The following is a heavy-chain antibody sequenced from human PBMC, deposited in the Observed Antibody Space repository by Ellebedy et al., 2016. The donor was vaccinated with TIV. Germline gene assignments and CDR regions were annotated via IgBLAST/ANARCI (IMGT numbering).Heavy chain of an antibody. D-gene: IGHD1-26*01. CDR3: ARLLVGATFS. J-gene: IGHJ4*02. Sequence: MPSETLSLTCAVSGGSFSGYYWSWIRQPPGKGLECIGEINHSGSTNYNTSLKSRVTVSVDTSKNQFSLKLSSVTAADTAVYYCARLLVGATFSWGQGTLVTVSS. V-gene: IGHV4-34*01. CDR2: INHSGST. CDR1: GGSFSGYY.